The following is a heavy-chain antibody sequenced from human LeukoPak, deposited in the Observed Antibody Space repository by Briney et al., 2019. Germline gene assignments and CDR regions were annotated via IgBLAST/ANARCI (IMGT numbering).Heavy chain of an antibody. V-gene: IGHV3-48*03. D-gene: IGHD6-13*01. CDR2: ISTGGSTI. J-gene: IGHJ4*02. CDR1: GFTFNGDE. CDR3: ARETSSWFDY. Sequence: PGGSLRLSCAASGFTFNGDEMNWVRQAPGKGLEWVSFISTGGSTIYYADSVEGRFTISRAKAKTSLYLQMTSLRAKDTAIYSCARETSSWFDYWGQGTLVAVSS.